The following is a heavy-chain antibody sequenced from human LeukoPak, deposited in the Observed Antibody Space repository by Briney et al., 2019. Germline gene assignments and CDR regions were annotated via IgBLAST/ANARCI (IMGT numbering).Heavy chain of an antibody. V-gene: IGHV1-18*01. CDR1: GYTFTSHG. CDR2: ISAYNGNT. D-gene: IGHD3-22*01. Sequence: ASVKVYCKASGYTFTSHGISWVRQAPGQGLEWMGWISAYNGNTNYAQKLQGRVTMTTDTSTSTAYMELRSLRSDDTAVYYCARYQAVIPSSGYPDYWGQGTLVTVSS. J-gene: IGHJ4*02. CDR3: ARYQAVIPSSGYPDY.